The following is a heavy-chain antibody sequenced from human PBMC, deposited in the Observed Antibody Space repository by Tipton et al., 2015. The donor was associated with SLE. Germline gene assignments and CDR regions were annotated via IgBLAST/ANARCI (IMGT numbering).Heavy chain of an antibody. CDR3: ARGGPSAY. V-gene: IGHV3-21*03. J-gene: IGHJ4*02. CDR2: ISGSRNYK. Sequence: SLRLSCAASGFTFSTYTMNWVRQAPGKGLEWVSSISGSRNYKYYADSVKGRITISRDNAKNSVDLEINSLRPEDTAVYYCARGGPSAYWGKATLATLSS. CDR1: GFTFSTYT. D-gene: IGHD6-19*01.